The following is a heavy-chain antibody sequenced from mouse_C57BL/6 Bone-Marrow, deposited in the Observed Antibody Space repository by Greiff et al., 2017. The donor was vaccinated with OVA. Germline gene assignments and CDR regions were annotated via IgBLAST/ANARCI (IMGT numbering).Heavy chain of an antibody. CDR1: GFTFTDDY. CDR2: IDPENGDT. CDR3: TSDDNYGNYYGLCY. D-gene: IGHD2-1*01. J-gene: IGHJ4*01. Sequence: VQLQQSGAELVRPGASVKLSCTASGFTFTDDYMHWVKQRPEQGLEWIGWIDPENGDTEYASKFKGKATMTADTSSNTAYLELSSLTSEDTAVYYCTSDDNYGNYYGLCYWGQGTSVTGSS. V-gene: IGHV14-4*01.